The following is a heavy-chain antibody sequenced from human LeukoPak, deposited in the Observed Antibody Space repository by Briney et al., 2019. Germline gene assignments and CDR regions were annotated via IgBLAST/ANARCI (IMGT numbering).Heavy chain of an antibody. CDR3: AREHPAGNHPRDPYPFDH. J-gene: IGHJ4*02. Sequence: ASAKVSCEASGYAFTGYFMHWVRQAPGQGLEWMGWVNPNTGDTNYAQTFRDRVTVTRDTSISTAYMELSRLRSDDTAVYYCAREHPAGNHPRDPYPFDHWGQGSLVTVSS. V-gene: IGHV1-2*02. CDR2: VNPNTGDT. CDR1: GYAFTGYF.